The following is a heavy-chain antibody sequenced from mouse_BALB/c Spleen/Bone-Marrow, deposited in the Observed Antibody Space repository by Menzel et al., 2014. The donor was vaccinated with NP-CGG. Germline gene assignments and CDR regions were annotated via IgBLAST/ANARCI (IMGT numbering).Heavy chain of an antibody. CDR2: ISNGGGSI. CDR3: ASHYYDSSPFAY. J-gene: IGHJ3*01. CDR1: GFTFSSYT. D-gene: IGHD1-1*01. V-gene: IGHV5-12-2*01. Sequence: EVQGVESGGGLVQPGGSLKLSCAASGFTFSSYTMSWVRQTPEKRLVWVAYISNGGGSIYYPDTVKGRFTISRDNDKNALYLKMSSLKSEDTAMYYCASHYYDSSPFAYWGQGTLVTVSA.